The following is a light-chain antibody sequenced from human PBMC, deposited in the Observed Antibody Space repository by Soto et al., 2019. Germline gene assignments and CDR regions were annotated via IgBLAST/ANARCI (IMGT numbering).Light chain of an antibody. J-gene: IGKJ2*01. CDR3: QQYNSYSPNT. Sequence: DIQMTQSPSTLSASVGDRVTITCGASQSISNWLAWYQQKPGKAPKVLIYDASSLESGVPSRFSGSGSGTEFTLTISSLQPDDFATYYCQQYNSYSPNTFGQGTKLEIK. V-gene: IGKV1-5*01. CDR2: DAS. CDR1: QSISNW.